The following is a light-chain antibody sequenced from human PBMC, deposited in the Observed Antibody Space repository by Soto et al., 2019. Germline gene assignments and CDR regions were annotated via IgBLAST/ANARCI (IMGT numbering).Light chain of an antibody. Sequence: ITLTQSPGTLSLSPGERATLSCRASQSVTNSLAWFQQKPGQAPRLLIYDASKRPSGVPARFSGSGSGTDFTLTISSLEHEDFAVYYCHQRGAWPLTFGGGTTVEI. CDR2: DAS. V-gene: IGKV3-11*01. CDR3: HQRGAWPLT. J-gene: IGKJ4*01. CDR1: QSVTNS.